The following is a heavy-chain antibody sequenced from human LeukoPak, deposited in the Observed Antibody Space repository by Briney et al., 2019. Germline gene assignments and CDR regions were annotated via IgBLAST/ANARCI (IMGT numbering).Heavy chain of an antibody. Sequence: SETLSLTCAVYGGSFSGYYWSWIRQPPGKGLEWIGEINHSGSTNYNPSLKSRVTISVDTSKNQFSLKLRSVTAADTAVYYCASRHQDSSGYYPLGYYFDYWGQGTLVTVSS. CDR2: INHSGST. CDR3: ASRHQDSSGYYPLGYYFDY. D-gene: IGHD3-22*01. V-gene: IGHV4-34*01. CDR1: GGSFSGYY. J-gene: IGHJ4*02.